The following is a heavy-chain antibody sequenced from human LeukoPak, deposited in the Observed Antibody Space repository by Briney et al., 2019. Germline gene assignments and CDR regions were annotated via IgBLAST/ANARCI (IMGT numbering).Heavy chain of an antibody. J-gene: IGHJ6*02. CDR1: GFTFSSYS. D-gene: IGHD3-9*01. Sequence: GGSLRLSCAASGFTFSSYSMNWVRQAPGKGLEWVSSISSSSSYIYYADSVKGRFTISRDNAKNSLYLQMNSLRAEDTAVYYCAREYDILTGYPVGDGMDAWGQGTTVTVSS. CDR3: AREYDILTGYPVGDGMDA. CDR2: ISSSSSYI. V-gene: IGHV3-21*01.